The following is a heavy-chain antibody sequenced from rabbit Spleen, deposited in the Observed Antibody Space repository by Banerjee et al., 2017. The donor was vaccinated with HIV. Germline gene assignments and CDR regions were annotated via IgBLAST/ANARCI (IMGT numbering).Heavy chain of an antibody. CDR2: IYAGTTGTI. V-gene: IGHV1S40*01. CDR1: GFSFSAVHW. Sequence: QSLEESGGDLVKPGASLTLTCTASGFSFSAVHWIYWVRQAPGKGLEWIETIYAGTTGTIDFASWAKGRFTISKTSSTTVDLKMTSLTAADTATYFCARNFDLWGQGTLVTVS. CDR3: ARNFDL. J-gene: IGHJ4*01.